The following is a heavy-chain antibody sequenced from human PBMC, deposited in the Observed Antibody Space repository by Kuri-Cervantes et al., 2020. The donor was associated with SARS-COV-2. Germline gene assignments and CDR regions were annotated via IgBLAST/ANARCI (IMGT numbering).Heavy chain of an antibody. CDR2: INSDGSST. CDR1: GFTFGCYW. J-gene: IGHJ4*02. Sequence: GESLKISCAASGFTFGCYWMSWVRQAPGKGLVWVSRINSDGSSTSYADSVKGPSTISRDNSKNTLYLQMNSLRAEDTAVYYCARICSSTSCLGNYFDYWGQGTLVTVSS. CDR3: ARICSSTSCLGNYFDY. D-gene: IGHD2-2*01. V-gene: IGHV3-74*01.